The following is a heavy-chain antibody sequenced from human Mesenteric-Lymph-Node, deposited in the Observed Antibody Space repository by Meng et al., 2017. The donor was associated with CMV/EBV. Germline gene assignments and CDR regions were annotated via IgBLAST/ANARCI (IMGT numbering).Heavy chain of an antibody. V-gene: IGHV3-21*01. D-gene: IGHD6-13*01. CDR2: ISSSSSYI. J-gene: IGHJ4*02. CDR1: GFTFSSYS. Sequence: GFTFSSYSMNWVRQAPGKGLEWVSSISSSSSYIYYADSVKGRFTISRDNAKNSLYLQMNSLRAEDTAVYYCARIGMVYSSSWYYFDYWGQGTLVTVSS. CDR3: ARIGMVYSSSWYYFDY.